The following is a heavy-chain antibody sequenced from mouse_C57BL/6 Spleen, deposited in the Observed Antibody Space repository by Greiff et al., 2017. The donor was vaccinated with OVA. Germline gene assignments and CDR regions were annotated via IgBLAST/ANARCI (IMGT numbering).Heavy chain of an antibody. CDR1: GYTFTSYW. V-gene: IGHV1-69*01. Sequence: VQLQQPGAELVMPGASVKLSCKASGYTFTSYWMHWVKQRPGQGLEWIGEIDPSDSYTNYNQKFKGKSTLTVDKSSSTAYMQLSSLTSEDSAVYYCARGLLWSPFDYWGQGTTLTVSS. J-gene: IGHJ2*01. CDR2: IDPSDSYT. CDR3: ARGLLWSPFDY. D-gene: IGHD2-1*01.